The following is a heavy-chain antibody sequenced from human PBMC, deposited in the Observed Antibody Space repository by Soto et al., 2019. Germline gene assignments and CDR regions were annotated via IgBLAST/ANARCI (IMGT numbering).Heavy chain of an antibody. CDR3: ARLNGYCISTNCHDYYGMDG. CDR1: GASVSSSTYS. Sequence: SETLSLTCTVSGASVSSSTYSWGWIRQSPGQGLEWIGTIYSSENTYYNPSLLSRVTISVDTSKNEFSLKLSSVTAADTAVYYCARLNGYCISTNCHDYYGMDGWGQGTTVTVSS. V-gene: IGHV4-39*01. D-gene: IGHD2-2*03. CDR2: IYSSENT. J-gene: IGHJ6*02.